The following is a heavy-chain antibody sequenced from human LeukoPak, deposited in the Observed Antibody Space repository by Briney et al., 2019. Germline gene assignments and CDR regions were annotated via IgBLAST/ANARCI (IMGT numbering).Heavy chain of an antibody. Sequence: GGSLRLSCAASGFTFRSYWMHWVRQAPGKGLVWVSRINSDGSTTSYADSVKGRFTISRDNAKNTLYLQMNSLRAEDTAVYYCARGIVPAAPFDYWGQGTLVTVSS. CDR2: INSDGSTT. V-gene: IGHV3-74*01. CDR3: ARGIVPAAPFDY. CDR1: GFTFRSYW. D-gene: IGHD2-2*01. J-gene: IGHJ4*02.